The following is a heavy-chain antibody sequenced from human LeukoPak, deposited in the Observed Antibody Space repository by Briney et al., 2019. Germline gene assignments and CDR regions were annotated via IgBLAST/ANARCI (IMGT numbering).Heavy chain of an antibody. CDR2: ISSSGSTI. CDR1: GFTFSSYE. Sequence: PGGSLRLSCAASGFTFSSYEMNWVRQAPGKGLEWVSYISSSGSTIYYADSVKGRFTISRDNAKNTLYLQMNSLRAEDTAVYYCARAIGGTAMVLFDYWGQGTLVTVSS. J-gene: IGHJ4*02. CDR3: ARAIGGTAMVLFDY. D-gene: IGHD5-18*01. V-gene: IGHV3-48*03.